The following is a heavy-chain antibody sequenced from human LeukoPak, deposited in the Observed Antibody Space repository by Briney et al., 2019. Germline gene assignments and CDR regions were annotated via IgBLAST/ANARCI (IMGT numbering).Heavy chain of an antibody. CDR2: IKQDGSEK. J-gene: IGHJ4*02. D-gene: IGHD1-26*01. CDR1: GFTFSNYW. V-gene: IGHV3-7*03. CDR3: ARLIVGAIDY. Sequence: GGSLRLSCAASGFTFSNYWMSWVRQAPGKGLEWVANIKQDGSEKYYVDAVKGRFTISRDNAKNSLYLQMNSLRAEDTAMYYCARLIVGAIDYWGQGTLVTVSS.